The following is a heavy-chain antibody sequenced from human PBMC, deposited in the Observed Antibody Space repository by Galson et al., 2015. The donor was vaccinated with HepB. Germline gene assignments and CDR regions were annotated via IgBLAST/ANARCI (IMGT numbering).Heavy chain of an antibody. J-gene: IGHJ3*02. CDR3: AADPTVPDAFDI. CDR1: GFTFSSSA. CDR2: IVVGSGNT. D-gene: IGHD1-1*01. V-gene: IGHV1-58*02. Sequence: SVKVSCKASGFTFSSSAMQWVRQARGQRLEWIGWIVVGSGNTNYAQKFQERVTITRDMSTSTAYMELSSLRSEDTAVYYCAADPTVPDAFDIWGQGTMVTVSS.